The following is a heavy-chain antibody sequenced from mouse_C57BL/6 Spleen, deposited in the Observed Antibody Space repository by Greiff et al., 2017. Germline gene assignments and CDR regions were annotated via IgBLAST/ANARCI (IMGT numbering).Heavy chain of an antibody. D-gene: IGHD2-3*01. J-gene: IGHJ2*01. CDR2: IDPSDSYT. Sequence: QVQLQQPGAELVRPGTSVKLSCKASGYTFTSYWMHWVKQRPGQGLEWIGVIDPSDSYTNYTQKFKGKATLTVDTSSSTAYMQLSSLTSEDSAVYYCARGGDGSYYFDYWGQGTTLTVSS. V-gene: IGHV1-59*01. CDR3: ARGGDGSYYFDY. CDR1: GYTFTSYW.